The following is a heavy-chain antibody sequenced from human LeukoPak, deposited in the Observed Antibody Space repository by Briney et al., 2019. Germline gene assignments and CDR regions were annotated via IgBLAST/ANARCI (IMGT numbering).Heavy chain of an antibody. CDR2: IRYDGSNK. Sequence: PGGSLRLSCAASGFTFSSYGMHWVRQAPGKGLEWVAFIRYDGSNKFYADSVKGRFTISRDNSKNTLYLQMNSLRAEDTAVYYCAKDADGVVPAESWFDPWGQGALVTVSS. CDR1: GFTFSSYG. J-gene: IGHJ5*02. CDR3: AKDADGVVPAESWFDP. D-gene: IGHD2-2*01. V-gene: IGHV3-30*02.